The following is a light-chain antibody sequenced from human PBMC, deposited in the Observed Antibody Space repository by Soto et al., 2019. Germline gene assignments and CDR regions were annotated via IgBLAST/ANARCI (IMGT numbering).Light chain of an antibody. V-gene: IGLV2-11*01. CDR2: DVS. J-gene: IGLJ1*01. Sequence: QSVLTQPRSVSGSPGQSVTISCTGTSSDIGGYTYVSWYQQHPGKAPKVIIYDVSERPSGVPDRFSGSKSGNTASLTISGLQAEDEADYSCCSFAGSYTYVFGGGTKVTVL. CDR3: CSFAGSYTYV. CDR1: SSDIGGYTY.